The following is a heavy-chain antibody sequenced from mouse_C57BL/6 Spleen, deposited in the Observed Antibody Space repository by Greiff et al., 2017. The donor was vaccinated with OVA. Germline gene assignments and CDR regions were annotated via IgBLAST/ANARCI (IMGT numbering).Heavy chain of an antibody. J-gene: IGHJ2*01. CDR2: IYPSDSET. D-gene: IGHD2-3*01. CDR3: AREGVGYSDY. V-gene: IGHV1-61*01. Sequence: QVQLKQPGAELVRPGSSVKLSCKASGYTFTSYWMDWVKQRPGQGLEWIGNIYPSDSETHYNQKFKDKATLTVDKSSSTAYMQLSSLTSEDSAVYYCAREGVGYSDYWGQGTTLTVSS. CDR1: GYTFTSYW.